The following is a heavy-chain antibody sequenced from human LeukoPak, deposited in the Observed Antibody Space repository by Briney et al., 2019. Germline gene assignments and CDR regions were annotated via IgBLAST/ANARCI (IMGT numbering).Heavy chain of an antibody. V-gene: IGHV3-48*02. Sequence: PGGSLKLSCEASGFTFRSYSMNWVRQAPGKGLEWVSYISCGGSTIYYPDSLKGRFTISRDNARNLLFLQTDGLREEDTAMYYCARVQGICSDSTCYVNSADVWGKGTTVSVSS. CDR1: GFTFRSYS. D-gene: IGHD2-15*01. CDR3: ARVQGICSDSTCYVNSADV. J-gene: IGHJ6*04. CDR2: ISCGGSTI.